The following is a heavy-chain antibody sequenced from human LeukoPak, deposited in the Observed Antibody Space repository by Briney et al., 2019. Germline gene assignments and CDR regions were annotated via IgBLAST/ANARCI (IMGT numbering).Heavy chain of an antibody. V-gene: IGHV3-23*01. Sequence: SGGSLRLSCAASGFTFSSYGMNWVRQAPGKGLEWVSGISGSGVYTYYADSVKGRFTISRDNSRNTLYLVMNSLRVDDTAVYYCAKAVDLATISVDIWGQGTMVTVSS. D-gene: IGHD5-24*01. CDR2: ISGSGVYT. CDR3: AKAVDLATISVDI. J-gene: IGHJ3*02. CDR1: GFTFSSYG.